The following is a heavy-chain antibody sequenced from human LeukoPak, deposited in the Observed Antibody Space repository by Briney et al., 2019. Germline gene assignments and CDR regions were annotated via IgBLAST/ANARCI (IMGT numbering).Heavy chain of an antibody. Sequence: GGSLRLSCAASGFTFSSYGMLWVRQAPGKGLEWGADIWYDGSNKYYADSVKGRFTISRDNSKSTLYLQMNSLRAEDTAVYYCAKDLYDFWSCFMDVWGKGTTVTVSS. D-gene: IGHD3-3*01. CDR3: AKDLYDFWSCFMDV. J-gene: IGHJ6*03. CDR2: IWYDGSNK. CDR1: GFTFSSYG. V-gene: IGHV3-33*06.